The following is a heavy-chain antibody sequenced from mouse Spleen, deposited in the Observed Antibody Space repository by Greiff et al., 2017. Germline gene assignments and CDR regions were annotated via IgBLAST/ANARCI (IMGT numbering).Heavy chain of an antibody. J-gene: IGHJ1*01. CDR1: GYTFTSYW. CDR2: IYPGDGDT. CDR3: ARGGYGNYEAWYFDV. V-gene: IGHV1-87*01. Sequence: VKLVESGAELARPGASVKLSCKASGYTFTSYWMQWVKQRPGQGLEWIGAIYPGDGDTRYTQKFKGKATLTADKSSSTAYMQLSSLASEDSAVYYCARGGYGNYEAWYFDVWGAGTTVTVSS. D-gene: IGHD2-10*02.